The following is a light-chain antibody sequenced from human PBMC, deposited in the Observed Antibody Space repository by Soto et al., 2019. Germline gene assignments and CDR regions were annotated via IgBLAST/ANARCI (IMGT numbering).Light chain of an antibody. CDR3: QQRSSWPT. J-gene: IGKJ1*01. Sequence: EIVLTQSPGTLSLSSGERATLSCKTSQSVDNSYLAWYQHKHGQPPRLLIYDASKRATGVPGRFSGSGSGTDFTLTISSLEPDDVAVYYCQQRSSWPTFGQGTRVEIK. V-gene: IGKV3-11*01. CDR1: QSVDNSY. CDR2: DAS.